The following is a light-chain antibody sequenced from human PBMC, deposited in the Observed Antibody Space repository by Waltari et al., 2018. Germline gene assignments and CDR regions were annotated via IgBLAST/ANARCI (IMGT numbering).Light chain of an antibody. CDR3: SSYAGSSKGV. CDR2: AVS. Sequence: QSALTQPASVSGSPGQSITIPCTGTSSDVGNYKRVSWYQQHPGKAPKLIIYAVSKRPSGVSDRFSGSKSGDMASLTISVLQPEDEAEYFCSSYAGSSKGVFGGGTKVTVL. CDR1: SSDVGNYKR. V-gene: IGLV2-23*02. J-gene: IGLJ2*01.